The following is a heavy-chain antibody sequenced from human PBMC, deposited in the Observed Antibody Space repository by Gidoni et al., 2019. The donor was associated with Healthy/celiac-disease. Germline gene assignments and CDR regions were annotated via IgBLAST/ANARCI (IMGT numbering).Heavy chain of an antibody. CDR2: ISSSSSYI. CDR3: ARAGRMDIVATDYY. V-gene: IGHV3-21*01. J-gene: IGHJ4*02. Sequence: EVQLVESGGGLVKPGGSLRLSCAASGFTFSSYSMNWVRQAPGKGLEWVSSISSSSSYIYYADSVKGRFTISRDNAKNSLYLQMNSLRAEDTAVYYCARAGRMDIVATDYYWGQGTLVTVSS. CDR1: GFTFSSYS. D-gene: IGHD5-12*01.